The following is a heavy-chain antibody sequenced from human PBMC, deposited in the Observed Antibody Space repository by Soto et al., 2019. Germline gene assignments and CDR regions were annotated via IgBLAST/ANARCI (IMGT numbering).Heavy chain of an antibody. V-gene: IGHV4-31*03. Sequence: QVQLQESGPGLVKPSQTLSLTCTVSGGSISSGGYYWSWIRQHPGKGLEWIGYIYYSGSTYYNPSLKSRVTISVDTSKNQFSLKLSSVTAADTAVYYGARDRGTTGYYYGMDVWGQGTTVTVSS. J-gene: IGHJ6*02. CDR2: IYYSGST. CDR1: GGSISSGGYY. D-gene: IGHD1-7*01. CDR3: ARDRGTTGYYYGMDV.